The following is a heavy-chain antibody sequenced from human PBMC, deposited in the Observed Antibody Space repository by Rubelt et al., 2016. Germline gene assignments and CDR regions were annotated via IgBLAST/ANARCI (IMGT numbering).Heavy chain of an antibody. Sequence: QLQLQESGPGLVKPSETLSLTCTVSGGSISSSSYYWGWIRQPPGKGLEWIGNIYYSGSTYYNPSLKGRVTISVATSKNQFSLKLSSVTAADTAVYYCARRGYSYGSSFDIWGQGTMVTVSS. D-gene: IGHD5-18*01. V-gene: IGHV4-39*01. CDR3: ARRGYSYGSSFDI. J-gene: IGHJ3*02. CDR1: GGSISSSSYY. CDR2: IYYSGST.